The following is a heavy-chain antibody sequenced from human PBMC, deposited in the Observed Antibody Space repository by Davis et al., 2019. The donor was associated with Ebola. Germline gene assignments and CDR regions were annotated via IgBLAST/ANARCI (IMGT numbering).Heavy chain of an antibody. CDR1: GFTFSSYW. V-gene: IGHV3-7*03. CDR2: IKQDGSEK. J-gene: IGHJ4*02. Sequence: GESLKISCAASGFTFSSYWMSWVRQAPGKGLEWVANIKQDGSEKYYVDSVKGRFTISRDNAKNSLYLQMNSLRAEDTAVYYCARESARAFDYWGQGTLVTVSS. CDR3: ARESARAFDY.